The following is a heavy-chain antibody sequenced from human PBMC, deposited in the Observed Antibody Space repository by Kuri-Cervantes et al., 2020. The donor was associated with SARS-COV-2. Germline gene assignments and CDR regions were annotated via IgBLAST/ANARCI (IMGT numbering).Heavy chain of an antibody. CDR2: ISGSGGST. V-gene: IGHV3-23*01. CDR3: AKSVGDFWSGYPEAYYYYGMDV. J-gene: IGHJ6*02. CDR1: GFTFSSYA. D-gene: IGHD3-3*01. Sequence: GESLKISCAASGFTFSSYAMSWVRQAPGKGLEWVSAISGSGGSTYYADSVKGRFTISRDNSKNTLYLQMNSLRAEDTAVYYCAKSVGDFWSGYPEAYYYYGMDVWGQGITVTVSS.